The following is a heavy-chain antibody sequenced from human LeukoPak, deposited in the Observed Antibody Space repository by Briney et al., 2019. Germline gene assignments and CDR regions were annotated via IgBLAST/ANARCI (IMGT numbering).Heavy chain of an antibody. CDR1: GFTFSSYW. V-gene: IGHV3-74*01. D-gene: IGHD3-3*01. CDR2: INSDGSST. Sequence: GGSLRLSCAASGFTFSSYWMHWVRQAPGKGLVWVSRINSDGSSTSYADSVKGRFTISRHNAKNTLYLQMNSLRAEDTAVYYCARDFSYDFWSGYAYHYYGMDVWGQGTTVTVSS. J-gene: IGHJ6*02. CDR3: ARDFSYDFWSGYAYHYYGMDV.